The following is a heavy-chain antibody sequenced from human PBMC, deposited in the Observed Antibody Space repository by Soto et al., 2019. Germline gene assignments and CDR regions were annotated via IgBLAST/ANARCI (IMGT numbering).Heavy chain of an antibody. D-gene: IGHD3-22*01. Sequence: GGSLRLSCTGSGFTFSTSGIHWVRQAPGKGLEWVAGVTNDGSWRFYGDSVKGRFTISRDNSKNAVYLQMNNLGPEESAVYYCARGRVDYDTSEFDCWGQGALVTVSS. CDR2: VTNDGSWR. CDR3: ARGRVDYDTSEFDC. V-gene: IGHV3-30*03. J-gene: IGHJ4*02. CDR1: GFTFSTSG.